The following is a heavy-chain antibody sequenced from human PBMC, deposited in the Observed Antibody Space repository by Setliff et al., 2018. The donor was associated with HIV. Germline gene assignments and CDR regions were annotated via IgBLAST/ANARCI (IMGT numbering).Heavy chain of an antibody. D-gene: IGHD6-19*01. CDR3: ARARTGWYNFDY. J-gene: IGHJ4*02. V-gene: IGHV3-7*01. Sequence: LRLSCATSGFTFRRYWMNWVRQAPGKGLEWVANIKEDGSEKYYVDSVKGRFTISRDKAKNSLYLQMNSLRAEDTAVYYCARARTGWYNFDYWGQGTPVTVS. CDR1: GFTFRRYW. CDR2: IKEDGSEK.